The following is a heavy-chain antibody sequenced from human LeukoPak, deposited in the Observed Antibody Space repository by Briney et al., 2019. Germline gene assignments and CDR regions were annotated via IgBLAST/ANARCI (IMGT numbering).Heavy chain of an antibody. J-gene: IGHJ4*02. Sequence: GGSLRLSCAASGFTFSSYAMHWVRRAPGKGLEWVAVISYDGSNKYYADSVKGRFTISRDNSKNTLYLQMNSLRAEDTAVYYRARTTTHDYWGQGTLVTVSS. D-gene: IGHD4-17*01. V-gene: IGHV3-30-3*01. CDR1: GFTFSSYA. CDR3: ARTTTHDY. CDR2: ISYDGSNK.